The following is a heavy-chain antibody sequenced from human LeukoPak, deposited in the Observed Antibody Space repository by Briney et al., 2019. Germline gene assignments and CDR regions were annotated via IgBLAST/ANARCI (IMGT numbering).Heavy chain of an antibody. Sequence: PGGSLRLSCAASGFTFSSFTMNWVRQAPGKGLEWVSSISSGRNYIYYADSVKGRFTISRDNAKNSLYLQMNSLRAEDTAVYYCARVLRVVVDYFPETFDYWGQGALVTVSS. V-gene: IGHV3-21*01. CDR3: ARVLRVVVDYFPETFDY. D-gene: IGHD3-22*01. CDR1: GFTFSSFT. J-gene: IGHJ4*02. CDR2: ISSGRNYI.